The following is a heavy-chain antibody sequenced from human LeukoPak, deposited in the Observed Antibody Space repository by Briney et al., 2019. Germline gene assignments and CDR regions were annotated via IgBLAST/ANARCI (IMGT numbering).Heavy chain of an antibody. V-gene: IGHV4-59*01. CDR2: LYNCATA. CDR3: ARDSSAIADNWFDP. J-gene: IGHJ5*02. CDR1: GGSICSYY. Sequence: SETLSLTCTVSGGSICSYYWSWIRQPPGKGLEWIGYLYNCATANYNPSLKSRVTISVDTSKNQFSLYLSSVTAADTAVYYCARDSSAIADNWFDPWGQGTLVTVSS. D-gene: IGHD2-2*02.